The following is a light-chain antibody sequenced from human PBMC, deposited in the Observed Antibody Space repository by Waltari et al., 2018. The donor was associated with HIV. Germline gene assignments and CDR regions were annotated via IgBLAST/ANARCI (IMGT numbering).Light chain of an antibody. CDR3: QQYNNWPRT. J-gene: IGKJ1*01. CDR1: QSVSSY. V-gene: IGKV3-15*01. CDR2: DAS. Sequence: EIVLTQSPATLSLSPGERATLSCRASQSVSSYLAWYQQKPGQAPRLLIYDASTGATGIPVRFSGSGSGTEFTLTISSLQSEDFAVYYCQQYNNWPRTFGRGTKVEI.